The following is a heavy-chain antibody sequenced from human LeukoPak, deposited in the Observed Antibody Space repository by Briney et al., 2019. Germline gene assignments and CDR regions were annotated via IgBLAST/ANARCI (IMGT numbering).Heavy chain of an antibody. D-gene: IGHD3-16*01. CDR3: AKDPHNMISHYFDY. V-gene: IGHV3-23*01. Sequence: GGSLRLSCAASGFTFSSYPMSWVRQAPGKGLEWVSAISGSCGSAYYADSVKGRFTISRDNSKNTLYLQMNSLRAEDTAVYYCAKDPHNMISHYFDYWGQGTLVTVSS. CDR1: GFTFSSYP. J-gene: IGHJ4*02. CDR2: ISGSCGSA.